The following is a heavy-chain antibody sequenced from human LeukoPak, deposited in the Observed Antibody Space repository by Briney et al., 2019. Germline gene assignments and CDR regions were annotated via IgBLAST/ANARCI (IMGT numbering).Heavy chain of an antibody. Sequence: GGSLRLSCAASGFTFSSYWMSWVRQAPGKGLEWVANIKQDGSEKYYVDSVKGRFTISRDNAKNSLYLQMNSLRAEVTAVYYCARETEYCSGGSCYLYGGLDYWGQGTLITVSS. CDR2: IKQDGSEK. J-gene: IGHJ4*02. CDR1: GFTFSSYW. V-gene: IGHV3-7*01. D-gene: IGHD2-15*01. CDR3: ARETEYCSGGSCYLYGGLDY.